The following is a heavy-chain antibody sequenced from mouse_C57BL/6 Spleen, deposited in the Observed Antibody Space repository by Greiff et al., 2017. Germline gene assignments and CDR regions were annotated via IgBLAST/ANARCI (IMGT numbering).Heavy chain of an antibody. CDR3: ARSSTLVHFDY. CDR2: IYPGDGDT. J-gene: IGHJ2*01. D-gene: IGHD1-1*01. V-gene: IGHV1-82*01. Sequence: QVQLQQSGPELVKPGASVKISCKASGYAFSSSWMNWVKQRPGKGLEWIGRIYPGDGDTNYNGKFKGKATLTADKSSSTAYMQLSILTSEDSAVYFCARSSTLVHFDYWGQGTTLTVSS. CDR1: GYAFSSSW.